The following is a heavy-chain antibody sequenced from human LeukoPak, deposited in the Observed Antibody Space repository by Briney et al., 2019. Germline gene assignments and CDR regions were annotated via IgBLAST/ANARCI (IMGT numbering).Heavy chain of an antibody. Sequence: GGSLRLSCAAPGFTFRNFGMHWVRQAPGKGLEWVAVIWYDGSNKIYVDSVKGRFTVSRDNSKNALYLQMNSLRAEDTAVYYCARDRGERKYFDYWGQGTLVIVSS. CDR2: IWYDGSNK. J-gene: IGHJ4*02. D-gene: IGHD1-1*01. V-gene: IGHV3-33*01. CDR3: ARDRGERKYFDY. CDR1: GFTFRNFG.